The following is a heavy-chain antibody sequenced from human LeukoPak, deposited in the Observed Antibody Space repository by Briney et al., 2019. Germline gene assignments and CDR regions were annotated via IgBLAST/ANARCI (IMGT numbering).Heavy chain of an antibody. Sequence: SETLSLTCTVSGGSFNSYYWSWIRQPPGKGLEWIGYIYYSGSTNYNPSLKSRVTISVDTSKNQFSLKLTSVTAADTAVYYCAREVVAAPGTVDYWGQGTLVTVSS. D-gene: IGHD6-13*01. V-gene: IGHV4-59*01. CDR1: GGSFNSYY. CDR2: IYYSGST. J-gene: IGHJ4*02. CDR3: AREVVAAPGTVDY.